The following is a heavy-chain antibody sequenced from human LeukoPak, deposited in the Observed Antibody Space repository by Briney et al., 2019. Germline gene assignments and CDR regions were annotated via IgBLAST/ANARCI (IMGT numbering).Heavy chain of an antibody. V-gene: IGHV4-4*07. D-gene: IGHD3-10*01. CDR2: IYTSGST. CDR3: ARERRFGEFSIYYYYYMGV. Sequence: SETLSLTCTVSGGSISSYYWSWIRQPAGKGLEWIGRIYTSGSTNYNPSLKSRVTMSVDTSKNQFSLKLSSVTAADTAVYYCARERRFGEFSIYYYYYMGVWGKGTTVTISS. J-gene: IGHJ6*03. CDR1: GGSISSYY.